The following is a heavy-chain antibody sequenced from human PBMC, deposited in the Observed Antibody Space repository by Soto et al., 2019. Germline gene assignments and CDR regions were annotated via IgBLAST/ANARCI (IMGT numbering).Heavy chain of an antibody. CDR2: IILPFGTP. CDR3: VRGPVYEGYFDY. J-gene: IGHJ4*02. Sequence: QVRLVQSGAEVKKTESSVKVSSEASRTTFSIFAIGWVRQAPGQGLEWMGGIILPFGTPNYAQKFQGRVTISADESMTTVYMELRGLRSGDTAVYYCVRGPVYEGYFDYWGQGTLVTVSP. CDR1: RTTFSIFA. V-gene: IGHV1-69*12. D-gene: IGHD3-22*01.